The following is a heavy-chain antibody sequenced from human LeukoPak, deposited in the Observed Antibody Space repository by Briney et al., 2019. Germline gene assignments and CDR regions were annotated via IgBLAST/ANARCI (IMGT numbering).Heavy chain of an antibody. CDR1: GYTFTGYY. CDR3: ARVTLFGVVTTYWYFDL. Sequence: SVKVSCKASGYTFTGYYMHWVRQAPGQGLEWMGGIIPIFGTANYAQKFQGRVTITADESTSTAYMELSSLRSEDTAVYYCARVTLFGVVTTYWYFDLWGRGTLVTVSS. V-gene: IGHV1-69*13. D-gene: IGHD3-3*01. CDR2: IIPIFGTA. J-gene: IGHJ2*01.